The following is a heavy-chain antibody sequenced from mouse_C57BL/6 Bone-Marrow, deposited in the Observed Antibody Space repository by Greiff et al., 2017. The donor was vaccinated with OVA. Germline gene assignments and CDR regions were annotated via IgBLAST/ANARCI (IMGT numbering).Heavy chain of an antibody. Sequence: QVQLKQPGTELVKPGASVKLSCKASGYTFTSYWMHWVKQRPGQGLEWIGNINPSNGGTNYNEKFKSKATLTVDKSASTAYMQLSSLTSEDSAVYYCARRRRDGYDEDYWGQGTTLTVSS. CDR3: ARRRRDGYDEDY. CDR1: GYTFTSYW. V-gene: IGHV1-53*01. J-gene: IGHJ2*01. CDR2: INPSNGGT. D-gene: IGHD2-2*01.